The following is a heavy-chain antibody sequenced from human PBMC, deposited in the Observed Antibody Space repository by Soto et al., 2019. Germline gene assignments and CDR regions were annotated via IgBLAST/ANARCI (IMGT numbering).Heavy chain of an antibody. CDR3: AAEGVKGGSSWYDVRYYCYGMDV. D-gene: IGHD6-13*01. CDR2: IVVGSGNT. CDR1: GFTFTSSA. V-gene: IGHV1-58*01. J-gene: IGHJ6*02. Sequence: SVKVSCKASGFTFTSSAVQWVRQARGQRLEWIGWIVVGSGNTNYAQKFQERVTITRDMSTSTAYMELSSLRSEDTAVYYCAAEGVKGGSSWYDVRYYCYGMDVWGQGTTVTVSS.